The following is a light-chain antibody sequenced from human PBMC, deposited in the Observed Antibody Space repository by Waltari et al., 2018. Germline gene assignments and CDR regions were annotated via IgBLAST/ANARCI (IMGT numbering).Light chain of an antibody. CDR1: SSDVGTYNS. Sequence: QSALTQPASVSGSPGQSITISCTGTSSDVGTYNSVSWYQDHPGQGPKAIIYDVSDRPSGVSARFSGSKSGNTASLTISGLQAEDEADYYCSSQSSDNVVLFGGGTKVTVL. V-gene: IGLV2-14*03. CDR2: DVS. CDR3: SSQSSDNVVL. J-gene: IGLJ3*02.